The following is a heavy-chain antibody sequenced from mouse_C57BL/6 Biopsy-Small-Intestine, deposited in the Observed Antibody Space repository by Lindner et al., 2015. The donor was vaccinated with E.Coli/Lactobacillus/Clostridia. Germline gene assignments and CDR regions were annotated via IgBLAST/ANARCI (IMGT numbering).Heavy chain of an antibody. Sequence: QLQESGAELVRPGTSVKVSCKASGYAFTNYLIEWVKQRPGQGLEWIGVINPGSGGTNYKEKFKGKATLTADKSSSTAYMQLSSLTSEDSAVYFCARGAYDGYPDYWGQGTTLTVSS. CDR1: GYAFTNYL. CDR2: INPGSGGT. V-gene: IGHV1-54*01. J-gene: IGHJ2*01. CDR3: ARGAYDGYPDY. D-gene: IGHD2-3*01.